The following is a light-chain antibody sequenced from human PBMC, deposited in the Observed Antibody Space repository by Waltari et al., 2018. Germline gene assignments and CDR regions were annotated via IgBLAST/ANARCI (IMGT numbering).Light chain of an antibody. J-gene: IGLJ3*02. CDR1: SSDVGGYNY. CDR2: DVS. CDR3: FSYAGSNTLGV. V-gene: IGLV2-11*01. Sequence: QSALTQPRSVSGSPGQSVTISCTGTSSDVGGYNYVSWYQQHPGKAPKVMIYDVSKRPSGVPDRFSGSKSGNTASLTISGLQAEDEADYHCFSYAGSNTLGVFGGGTKLTVL.